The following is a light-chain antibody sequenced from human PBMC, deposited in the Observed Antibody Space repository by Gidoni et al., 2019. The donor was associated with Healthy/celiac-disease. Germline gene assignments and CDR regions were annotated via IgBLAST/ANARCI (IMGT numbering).Light chain of an antibody. V-gene: IGKV1-39*01. Sequence: DIQMTHSPSSLSASVGDRVTITCRASQSISSYLNWYPQKPGKAPKLLIYAASSLQSGVPSRFSGSGSGTDFTLTISSLQPEDFATYYCQQSYSTPPTFGQGTKLEIK. CDR1: QSISSY. CDR2: AAS. J-gene: IGKJ2*01. CDR3: QQSYSTPPT.